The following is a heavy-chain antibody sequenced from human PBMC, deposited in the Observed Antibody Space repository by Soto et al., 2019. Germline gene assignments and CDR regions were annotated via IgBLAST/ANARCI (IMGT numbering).Heavy chain of an antibody. Sequence: EVQLLESGGGLVQPGGSLRLSCAASGFTFSGYWMHWVRQAPGKGLVWVSRINGEGGSTYYADSVKGRFTISRDNAKNTLYLKQNSLRAEDTAVYYCVRGEYSSSGLGMDVWGQGTTVTVSS. V-gene: IGHV3-74*01. CDR1: GFTFSGYW. D-gene: IGHD6-13*01. CDR2: INGEGGST. J-gene: IGHJ6*02. CDR3: VRGEYSSSGLGMDV.